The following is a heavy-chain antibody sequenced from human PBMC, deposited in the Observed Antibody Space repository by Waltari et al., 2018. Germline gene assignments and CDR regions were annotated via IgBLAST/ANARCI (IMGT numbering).Heavy chain of an antibody. V-gene: IGHV1-69*13. CDR2: IIPIFGTA. D-gene: IGHD6-6*01. CDR3: ARDRVWGSSGQFDY. Sequence: QVQLVQSGAEVKKPGSSVKVSCKASGGTFSSYAISWVRQAPGQGLDWMGGIIPIFGTANYAQKFQGRVTITADESTSTAYMELSSLRSEDTAVYYCARDRVWGSSGQFDYWGQGTLVTVSS. J-gene: IGHJ4*02. CDR1: GGTFSSYA.